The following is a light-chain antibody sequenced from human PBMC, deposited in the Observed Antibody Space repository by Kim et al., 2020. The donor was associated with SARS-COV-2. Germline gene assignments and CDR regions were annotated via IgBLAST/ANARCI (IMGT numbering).Light chain of an antibody. CDR1: NLGDKY. CDR2: QDN. CDR3: QARDSGTVV. J-gene: IGLJ2*01. V-gene: IGLV3-1*01. Sequence: SYELTQPPSVSVSPGQTATITCSGNNLGDKYVSWYQQKPRQSPVLIIYQDNKRPSGIPERFSGSNSGNSATLTISGTQAMDETDYYCQARDSGTVVFGGGTQLTVL.